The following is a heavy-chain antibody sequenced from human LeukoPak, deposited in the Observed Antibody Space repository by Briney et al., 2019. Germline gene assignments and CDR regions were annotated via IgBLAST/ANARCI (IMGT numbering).Heavy chain of an antibody. CDR3: ARLAGSFPDMSSGYYFDY. V-gene: IGHV1-2*02. CDR1: GYTFTGYY. CDR2: INPNSGGT. Sequence: GASVKVSCKASGYTFTGYYMHWVRQAPGQGLEWMGWINPNSGGTNYAQKFQGRVTMTRDTSISTAYMELSRLRSDGTAVYYCARLAGSFPDMSSGYYFDYWGQGTLVTVSS. D-gene: IGHD5-12*01. J-gene: IGHJ4*02.